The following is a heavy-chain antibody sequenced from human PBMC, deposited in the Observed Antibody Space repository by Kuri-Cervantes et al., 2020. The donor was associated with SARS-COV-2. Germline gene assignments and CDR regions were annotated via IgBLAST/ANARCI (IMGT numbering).Heavy chain of an antibody. J-gene: IGHJ4*02. CDR1: GGSISSGSYY. V-gene: IGHV4-61*10. CDR3: ARGDPIVVVIASL. Sequence: SETLSLTCTVSGGSISSGSYYWSWIRQPAGKGLEWIGFIYSSGVTNYNPSLKSRVTISADTSRNQFSLKLSSVTAADTAVYYCARGDPIVVVIASLWGQGTLVTVSS. D-gene: IGHD2-21*01. CDR2: IYSSGVT.